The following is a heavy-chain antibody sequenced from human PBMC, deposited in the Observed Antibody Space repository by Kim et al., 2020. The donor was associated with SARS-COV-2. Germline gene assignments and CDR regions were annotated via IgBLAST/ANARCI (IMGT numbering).Heavy chain of an antibody. CDR1: GGSISSYY. V-gene: IGHV4-59*08. J-gene: IGHJ6*02. CDR2: IYYSGST. CDR3: ARNYYYYYGMDV. Sequence: SETLSLTCTVSGGSISSYYWSWIRQPPGKGLEWIGYIYYSGSTNYNPSLKSRVTISVNTSKNQFSLKLSSVTAADTAVYYCARNYYYYYGMDVWGQGTTVTVSS.